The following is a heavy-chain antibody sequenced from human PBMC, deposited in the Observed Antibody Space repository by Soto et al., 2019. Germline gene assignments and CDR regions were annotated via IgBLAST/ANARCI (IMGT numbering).Heavy chain of an antibody. CDR3: AREDRDRETGLVPAAIDGMDV. CDR1: GGTFSRYS. D-gene: IGHD2-2*01. J-gene: IGHJ6*02. CDR2: IIPIFGIA. Sequence: QVQLVQSGAEVKKPGSSVKVSCKASGGTFSRYSITWVRQAPGHGLEWIGRIIPIFGIASYAQKFQGRVTMPADEPTSKAYRERSSLRSDDTAVYYCAREDRDRETGLVPAAIDGMDVWGQGTTVTVSS. V-gene: IGHV1-69*08.